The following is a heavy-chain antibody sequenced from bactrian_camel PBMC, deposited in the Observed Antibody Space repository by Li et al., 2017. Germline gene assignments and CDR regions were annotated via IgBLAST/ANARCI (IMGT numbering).Heavy chain of an antibody. CDR2: IDPDGTT. CDR1: GHIDSTYC. D-gene: IGHD2*01. CDR3: AADPRLVTATFWEADHGY. V-gene: IGHV3S53*01. Sequence: VQLVESGGGSEQEGGSLTLSCTPSGHIDSTYCMGWFRQVSGKRREGVAAIDPDGTTRYADSVKGRFTISHDGAKNLLFLRMDTLKPEDTAKYYCAADPRLVTATFWEADHGYWGQGTQVTVS. J-gene: IGHJ4*01.